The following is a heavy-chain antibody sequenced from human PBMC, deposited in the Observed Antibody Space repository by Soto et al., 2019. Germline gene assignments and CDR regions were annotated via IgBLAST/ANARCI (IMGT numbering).Heavy chain of an antibody. CDR1: GFPFSDAY. CDR2: IRTKTDGGTA. Sequence: LRLSCAVSGFPFSDAYMTWVRQAPGKGLEWLGRIRTKTDGGTADYAAHVKDRFIVSRDDSKETLYLQMNSLRTEDTAVYFCNTGRCTNGVCDDYWGHGTLVTVSS. D-gene: IGHD2-8*01. J-gene: IGHJ4*01. V-gene: IGHV3-15*01. CDR3: NTGRCTNGVCDDY.